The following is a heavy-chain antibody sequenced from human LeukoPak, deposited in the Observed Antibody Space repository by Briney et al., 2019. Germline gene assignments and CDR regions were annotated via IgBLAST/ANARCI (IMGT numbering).Heavy chain of an antibody. CDR2: ISGSGGST. CDR3: AKLSGSRNHPFDY. Sequence: GGSLRLSCAASGFSVSNNYMSWVRQPPGKGLEWVSAISGSGGSTYYADSVKGRFTISRDNSKNTLYLQMNSLRAEDTAVYYCAKLSGSRNHPFDYWGQGTLVTVSS. V-gene: IGHV3-23*01. CDR1: GFSVSNNY. D-gene: IGHD1-26*01. J-gene: IGHJ4*02.